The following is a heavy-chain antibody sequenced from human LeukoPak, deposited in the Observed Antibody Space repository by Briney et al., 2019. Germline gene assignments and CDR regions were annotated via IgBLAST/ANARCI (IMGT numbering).Heavy chain of an antibody. V-gene: IGHV1-2*06. CDR3: ATTSGYFYY. Sequence: GASVKVSCKASAYTFTDYYVHWVRQAPGQGLEWMGRINPSSGDTNYAQNFQGRVTMTRDTSISTACMELSRLRSDDTAVYYCATTSGYFYYWGQGTLVTVSS. J-gene: IGHJ4*02. CDR1: AYTFTDYY. CDR2: INPSSGDT. D-gene: IGHD1-26*01.